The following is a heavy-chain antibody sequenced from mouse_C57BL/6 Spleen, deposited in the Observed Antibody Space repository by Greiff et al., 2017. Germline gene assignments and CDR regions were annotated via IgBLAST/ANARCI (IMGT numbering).Heavy chain of an antibody. D-gene: IGHD4-1*02. J-gene: IGHJ2*01. CDR3: ARFPTGTYFDY. V-gene: IGHV1-81*01. CDR2: IYPRSGNT. CDR1: GYTFTSYG. Sequence: VQVVESGAELARPGASVKLSCKASGYTFTSYGISWVKQRTGQGLEWIGEIYPRSGNTYYNEKFKGKATLTADKSSSTAYMELRSLTSEDSAVYFCARFPTGTYFDYWGQGTTLTVSS.